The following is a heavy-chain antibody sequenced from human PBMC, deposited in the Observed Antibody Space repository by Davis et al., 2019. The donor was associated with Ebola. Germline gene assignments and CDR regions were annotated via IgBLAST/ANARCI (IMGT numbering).Heavy chain of an antibody. J-gene: IGHJ6*02. Sequence: SVKVSCKASGGTFSSYAISWVRQAPGQGLEWMGGIIPIFGTANYAQKFQGRVTITADESTSTAYMELSSLRSEDTAVYYCASGYYYGSGSYNGPLDYYGMDVWGQGTTVTVSS. CDR2: IIPIFGTA. CDR1: GGTFSSYA. CDR3: ASGYYYGSGSYNGPLDYYGMDV. D-gene: IGHD3-10*01. V-gene: IGHV1-69*13.